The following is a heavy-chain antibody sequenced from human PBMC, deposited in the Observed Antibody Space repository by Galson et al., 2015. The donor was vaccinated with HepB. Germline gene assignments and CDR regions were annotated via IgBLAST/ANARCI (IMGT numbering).Heavy chain of an antibody. CDR3: AGGGEYYYYYYGMDV. CDR1: GGTFSSYT. J-gene: IGHJ6*02. D-gene: IGHD3-16*01. Sequence: SVKVSCKASGGTFSSYTISWVRQAPGQGLEWMGRIIPILGIANYAQKFQGRVTITADKSTSTAYMELSSLRSEDTAVYYCAGGGEYYYYYYGMDVWGQGTTVTVSS. V-gene: IGHV1-69*02. CDR2: IIPILGIA.